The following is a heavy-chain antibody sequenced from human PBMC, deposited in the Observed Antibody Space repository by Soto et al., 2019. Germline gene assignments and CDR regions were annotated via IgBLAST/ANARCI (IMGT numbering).Heavy chain of an antibody. D-gene: IGHD5-18*01. V-gene: IGHV1-8*01. CDR2: MNPGSGDT. J-gene: IGHJ5*02. CDR1: GYTFTNND. CDR3: ARMASFGSLNWFDP. Sequence: ASVKVSCKASGYTFTNNDVTWVRQATGQGLEWMGWMNPGSGDTGYAQKFQGRVTMSRNISIATAYMELSSLRSEDTAIYYCARMASFGSLNWFDPWGQGPMVTV.